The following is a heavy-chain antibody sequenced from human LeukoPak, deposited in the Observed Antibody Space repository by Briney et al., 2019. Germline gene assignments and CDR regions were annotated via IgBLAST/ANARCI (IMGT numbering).Heavy chain of an antibody. D-gene: IGHD3-22*01. Sequence: SETLSLTCTVSGGSISSYYWSWIRRPPGKGLEWIGYIYYSGSTNYNPSLKSRVTTSLDTSKNQFSLKLSSVTAADTAVYYCARIPYYYDASGYYDYYFDYWGQGSLVTVSS. J-gene: IGHJ4*02. V-gene: IGHV4-59*08. CDR2: IYYSGST. CDR3: ARIPYYYDASGYYDYYFDY. CDR1: GGSISSYY.